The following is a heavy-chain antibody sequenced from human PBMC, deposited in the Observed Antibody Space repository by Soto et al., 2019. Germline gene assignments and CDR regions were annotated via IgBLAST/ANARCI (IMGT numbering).Heavy chain of an antibody. Sequence: ASVKVSCKASGYTFTGYYMHWVRQAPGQGLEWMGWINPNSGGTNYAQKFQGRVTMTRDTSISTAYMELSRLRSDDTAAYYCARGTFSSSSSYYYYYGMDVWGQGTTVTVSS. CDR2: INPNSGGT. D-gene: IGHD6-6*01. J-gene: IGHJ6*02. CDR3: ARGTFSSSSSYYYYYGMDV. CDR1: GYTFTGYY. V-gene: IGHV1-2*02.